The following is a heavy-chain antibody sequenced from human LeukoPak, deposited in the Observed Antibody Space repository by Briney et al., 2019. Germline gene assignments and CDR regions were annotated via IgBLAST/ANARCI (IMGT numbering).Heavy chain of an antibody. V-gene: IGHV5-51*01. Sequence: GESLKISCKGSGYSFTDYWIGWVRQKPGKGLEWMGIIYPGDSDTRYSPSFEGQVTISADKSITTAYLQWSSLRASDTAMYYCASLVEMATPDYWGQGTLVTVSS. J-gene: IGHJ4*02. D-gene: IGHD5-24*01. CDR2: IYPGDSDT. CDR1: GYSFTDYW. CDR3: ASLVEMATPDY.